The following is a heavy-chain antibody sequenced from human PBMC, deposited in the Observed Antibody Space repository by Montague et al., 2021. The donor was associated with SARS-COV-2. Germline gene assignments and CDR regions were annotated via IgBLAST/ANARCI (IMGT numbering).Heavy chain of an antibody. CDR2: IKQDGSEK. V-gene: IGHV3-7*03. D-gene: IGHD2-15*01. CDR1: EFTFSRSW. Sequence: SLRLSCAASEFTFSRSWMTWVRQAPGKGLEWVANIKQDGSEKYYVDSVKGRFTISRYNAKNSLYLQMNSLRPEDTAVYYCARTRYYTLDVWGQGTTVTVSS. CDR3: ARTRYYTLDV. J-gene: IGHJ6*02.